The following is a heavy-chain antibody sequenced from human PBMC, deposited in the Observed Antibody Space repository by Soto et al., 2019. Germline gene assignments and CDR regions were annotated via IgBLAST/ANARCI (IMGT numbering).Heavy chain of an antibody. J-gene: IGHJ5*02. D-gene: IGHD5-18*01. CDR3: AKADGYSYGFPYNWFDP. CDR1: GGTFSSYA. CDR2: IIPIFGTA. Sequence: QVQLVQSGAEVKKPGSSVKVSCKASGGTFSSYAISWVRQAPGQGLEWMGGIIPIFGTANYAQKFQGRVTITADESTTTAYMELGSLRSEDTAVYYCAKADGYSYGFPYNWFDPWGQGTLVTVSS. V-gene: IGHV1-69*01.